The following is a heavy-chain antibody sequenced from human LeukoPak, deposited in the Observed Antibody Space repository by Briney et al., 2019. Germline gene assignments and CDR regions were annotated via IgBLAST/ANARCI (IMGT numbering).Heavy chain of an antibody. CDR2: IIPIFGTA. CDR1: GGTFSSYA. CDR3: ARDIVVVPAATRPDYYYYYYYMDV. V-gene: IGHV1-69*05. J-gene: IGHJ6*03. D-gene: IGHD2-2*01. Sequence: GASVKVSCKASGGTFSSYAISWVRQAPGQGLEWMGGIIPIFGTANYAQKFQGRVTITTDESTSTAYMELSSLRSEDTAVYYCARDIVVVPAATRPDYYYYYYYMDVWGKGTTVTVSS.